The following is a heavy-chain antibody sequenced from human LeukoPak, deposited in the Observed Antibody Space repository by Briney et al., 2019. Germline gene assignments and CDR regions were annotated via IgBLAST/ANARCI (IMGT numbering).Heavy chain of an antibody. CDR3: ARIRGPRYVFEI. V-gene: IGHV2-70*01. Sequence: SGPTLVNPTQTLXLTCTFSGFSLSTSGMCVSWIRQPPGKALEWLALIHWDDDKYYSTSLKTRLTISKDTSKNQVVLTMTNMDPVDTATYYCARIRGPRYVFEIWGQGTMVTVSS. J-gene: IGHJ3*02. CDR2: IHWDDDK. CDR1: GFSLSTSGMC.